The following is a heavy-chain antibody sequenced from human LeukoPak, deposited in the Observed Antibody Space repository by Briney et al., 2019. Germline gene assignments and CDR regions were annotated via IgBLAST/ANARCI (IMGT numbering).Heavy chain of an antibody. CDR1: GFTFSSYA. V-gene: IGHV3-30*03. CDR2: ISYDGSYK. J-gene: IGHJ4*02. Sequence: GGSLRLSCAASGFTFSSYAMHWVRQAPGKGLEWVAFISYDGSYKYYADSVKGRFTISRDNSKNTLYLQMNSLRAEDTAVYYCARLREIPVFGVVTKSTSYFDYWGQGTLVTVSS. D-gene: IGHD3-3*01. CDR3: ARLREIPVFGVVTKSTSYFDY.